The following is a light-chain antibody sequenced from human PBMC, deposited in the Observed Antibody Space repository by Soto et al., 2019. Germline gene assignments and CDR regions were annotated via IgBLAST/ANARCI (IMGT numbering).Light chain of an antibody. CDR3: LSYADTAYV. Sequence: QSVLTQPPSASGSPGQSVIISCAGTSSDVGGYNYVSWYQQYPGKVPKLMIYEVSERPSGVPDRFSGSKSGNTAFLTVSGLQAEDEADYYCLSYADTAYVFGTGTKLTVL. J-gene: IGLJ1*01. CDR2: EVS. CDR1: SSDVGGYNY. V-gene: IGLV2-8*01.